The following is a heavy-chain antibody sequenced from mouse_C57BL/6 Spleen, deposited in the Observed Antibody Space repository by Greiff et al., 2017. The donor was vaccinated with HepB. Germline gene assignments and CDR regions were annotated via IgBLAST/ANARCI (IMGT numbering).Heavy chain of an antibody. CDR2: IRNKANGYTT. J-gene: IGHJ1*03. CDR3: ARYIPMGYFDV. Sequence: DVHLVESGGGLVQPGGSLSLSCAASGFTFTDYYMSWVRQPPGKALEWLGFIRNKANGYTTEYSASVKGRFTISRDNSQSILYLQMNALRAEDSATYDCARYIPMGYFDVWGTGTTVTVSS. V-gene: IGHV7-3*01. CDR1: GFTFTDYY.